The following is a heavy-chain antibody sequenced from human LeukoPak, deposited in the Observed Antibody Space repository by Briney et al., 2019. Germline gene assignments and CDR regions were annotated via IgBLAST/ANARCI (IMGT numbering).Heavy chain of an antibody. CDR3: AKASGSPYYFDY. CDR2: ISANGGAT. J-gene: IGHJ4*02. V-gene: IGHV3-23*01. Sequence: GGSLRLSCAASGFTFSNFAMSWVRQAPGEGLECVSLISANGGATYYADSVKGRFTISRDNSKSTLYLQMNSLRADDTAVYYCAKASGSPYYFDYWGQGTLVTVSS. D-gene: IGHD3-10*01. CDR1: GFTFSNFA.